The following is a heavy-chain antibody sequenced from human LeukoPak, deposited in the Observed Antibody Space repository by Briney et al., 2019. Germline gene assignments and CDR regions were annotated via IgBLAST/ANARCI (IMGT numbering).Heavy chain of an antibody. V-gene: IGHV3-30*18. CDR1: GFTFSTYG. J-gene: IGHJ4*02. CDR3: AKGQELDDGVFDS. Sequence: GGSLRLSCAASGFTFSTYGMHWVRQAPDKGLEWVAVISHDGSKKYYADSVKGRFTISRDNSKNTLYLQLNSLRVEDTAIYYCAKGQELDDGVFDSWGQGTLVTVSS. D-gene: IGHD1-1*01. CDR2: ISHDGSKK.